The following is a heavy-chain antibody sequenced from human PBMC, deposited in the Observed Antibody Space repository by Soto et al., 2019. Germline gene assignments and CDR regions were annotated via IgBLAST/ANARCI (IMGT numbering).Heavy chain of an antibody. V-gene: IGHV1-18*01. CDR1: GYTFTSYG. CDR2: TSAYNGNT. CDR3: ARRQWLVGGYYYGLDV. J-gene: IGHJ6*02. Sequence: QVQLVQSGAEVKKPGASVKVPCKASGYTFTSYGISWVRQAPGQGLEWMGWTSAYNGNTNYAQKLQGRVTMTTDTSTSTAYMELTSLRSDDTAVYYCARRQWLVGGYYYGLDVWGQGTTVTVSS. D-gene: IGHD6-19*01.